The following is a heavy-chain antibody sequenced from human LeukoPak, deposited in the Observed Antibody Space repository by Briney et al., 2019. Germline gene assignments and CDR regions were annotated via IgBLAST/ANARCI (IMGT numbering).Heavy chain of an antibody. CDR3: AGTYYGFWSGYYPHYYYYYMDV. V-gene: IGHV4-59*01. D-gene: IGHD3-3*01. J-gene: IGHJ6*03. CDR1: GGSISSYY. Sequence: KASETLSLTCTVSGGSISSYYWSWIRQPPGKGREWIGYIYYSGSTNYNPSLKSRVTISVDPSKNQFSLKLSSLTAADTAVYYCAGTYYGFWSGYYPHYYYYYMDVWGKGTTVTVSS. CDR2: IYYSGST.